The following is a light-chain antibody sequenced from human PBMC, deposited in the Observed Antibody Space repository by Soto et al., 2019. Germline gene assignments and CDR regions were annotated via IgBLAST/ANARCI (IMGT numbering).Light chain of an antibody. CDR1: FPNIGSNS. J-gene: IGLJ2*01. Sequence: QSVLTQPPSASGTPGQMVTISCSGSFPNIGSNSVNWYQQLPESAPKLLIFTDNQRPSGVPDRFSGSKSGTSASLAISGLQSEDEAHYHCAAWDDSLNRLLFVGGTKLTVL. CDR2: TDN. V-gene: IGLV1-44*01. CDR3: AAWDDSLNRLL.